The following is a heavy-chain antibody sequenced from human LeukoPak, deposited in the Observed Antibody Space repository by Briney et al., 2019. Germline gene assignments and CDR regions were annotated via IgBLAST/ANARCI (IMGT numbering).Heavy chain of an antibody. J-gene: IGHJ3*02. Sequence: ASVKVSCKASGYTFTNYDINWVRQATGQGLEWMGWMNPNSANTGYSQKFQGRVTFTRDTSISTAYMELSCLRSEDTAVYFCARATVVAGYCTTTRCYKPFDIWGQGTMVTVSS. V-gene: IGHV1-8*03. CDR1: GYTFTNYD. D-gene: IGHD2-2*02. CDR3: ARATVVAGYCTTTRCYKPFDI. CDR2: MNPNSANT.